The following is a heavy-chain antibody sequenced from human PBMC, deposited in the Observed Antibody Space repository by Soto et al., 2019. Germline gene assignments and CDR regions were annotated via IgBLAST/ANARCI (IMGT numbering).Heavy chain of an antibody. D-gene: IGHD1-26*01. CDR2: TRHDGSNT. CDR1: GFTFSGYG. CDR3: ARDGVRATTFFGYFDY. Sequence: QVQLVESGGGVVQPGRSLRLSCAASGFTFSGYGMHWVRQAPGKGLEWVAITRHDGSNTYYADSVRGRFTISRDNSKKTLYLQMDSLRAEDTAVYYCARDGVRATTFFGYFDYWGQGTLVTVSS. V-gene: IGHV3-33*01. J-gene: IGHJ4*02.